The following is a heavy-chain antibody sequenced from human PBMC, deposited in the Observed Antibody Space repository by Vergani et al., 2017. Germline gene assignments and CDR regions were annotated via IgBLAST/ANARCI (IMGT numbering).Heavy chain of an antibody. Sequence: QVQLVQSGAEVKKPGASVKVSCKASGYTFTSYGISWVRQAPGQGLEWMGWISAYNGNTNYAQKLQGRVTMTRDASTSTAVVELRSLRSDDTAVYYCAGTDCSSTSCYEGYYYYYYMDVWGKGTTVTVSS. V-gene: IGHV1-18*01. CDR1: GYTFTSYG. J-gene: IGHJ6*03. CDR3: AGTDCSSTSCYEGYYYYYYMDV. D-gene: IGHD2-2*01. CDR2: ISAYNGNT.